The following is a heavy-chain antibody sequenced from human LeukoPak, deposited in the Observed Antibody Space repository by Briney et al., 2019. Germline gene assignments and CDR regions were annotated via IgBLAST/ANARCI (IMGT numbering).Heavy chain of an antibody. CDR2: INHSGST. J-gene: IGHJ4*02. CDR3: ARGGDCSSTSCCLYFDY. V-gene: IGHV4-34*01. Sequence: LKPSETLSLTCAVYGGSFSGYYWSWIRQPPGKGLEWIGEINHSGSTNYNPSLKSRVTISVDTSKNQFSLKLSSVTAADTAVYYCARGGDCSSTSCCLYFDYWGQGTLVTVSS. CDR1: GGSFSGYY. D-gene: IGHD2-2*01.